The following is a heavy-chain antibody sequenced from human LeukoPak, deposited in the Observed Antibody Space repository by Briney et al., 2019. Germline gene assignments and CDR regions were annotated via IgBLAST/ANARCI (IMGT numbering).Heavy chain of an antibody. CDR3: AREDYYGSGISGDV. Sequence: PSETLSLTCTVSGGSISSSSYYWGWIRQPPGKGLEWIGSIYYSGSTYYNPSLKSRVTISVDTSKNQFSLKLSSVTAADTAVYYCAREDYYGSGISGDVWGKGTTVTISS. CDR1: GGSISSSSYY. CDR2: IYYSGST. J-gene: IGHJ6*04. V-gene: IGHV4-39*07. D-gene: IGHD3-10*01.